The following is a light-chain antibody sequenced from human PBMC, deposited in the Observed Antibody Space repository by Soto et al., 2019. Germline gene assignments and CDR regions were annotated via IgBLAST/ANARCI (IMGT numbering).Light chain of an antibody. J-gene: IGLJ3*02. CDR1: SSDFGGYKY. CDR3: AAWDDSVKTLL. V-gene: IGLV2-11*01. Sequence: QSVLTQPRSVSGSPGQSVSISCAGTSSDFGGYKYVSWYQQHPGKAPKLMIFDVSERPSGVPDRFSGSKSGTSASLAITGLQSEDEADYYCAAWDDSVKTLLFGGGTKLTVL. CDR2: DVS.